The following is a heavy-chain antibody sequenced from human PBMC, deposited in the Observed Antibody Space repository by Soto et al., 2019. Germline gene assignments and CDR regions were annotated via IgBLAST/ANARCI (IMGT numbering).Heavy chain of an antibody. Sequence: SVKVSCKASGGTFSSYTISWVRQAPGQGLEWMGRIIPILGIANYAQKFQGRVTMTTDTSTSTAYMELRSLRSDDTAVYYCAREDRIAVANYYYYGMDVWGQGTTVTVSS. V-gene: IGHV1-69*04. J-gene: IGHJ6*02. CDR3: AREDRIAVANYYYYGMDV. CDR1: GGTFSSYT. CDR2: IIPILGIA. D-gene: IGHD6-19*01.